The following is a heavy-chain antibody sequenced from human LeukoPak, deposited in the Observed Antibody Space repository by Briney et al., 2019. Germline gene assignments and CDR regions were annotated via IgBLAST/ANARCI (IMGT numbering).Heavy chain of an antibody. D-gene: IGHD6-19*01. CDR2: IWYDGSNT. CDR3: AKDRGHSTGWYTEY. J-gene: IGHJ4*02. Sequence: PGRSLRLSCAASGFTFSSYGMHWVRQAPGKGLEWVAIIWYDGSNTYYADSVKGRFTISRDNSKNTLYLQMNILRAEDTAVYYCAKDRGHSTGWYTEYWGQGTLVTVSS. CDR1: GFTFSSYG. V-gene: IGHV3-33*06.